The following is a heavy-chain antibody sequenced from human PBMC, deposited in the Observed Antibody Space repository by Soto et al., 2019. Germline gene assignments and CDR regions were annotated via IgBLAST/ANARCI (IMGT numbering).Heavy chain of an antibody. Sequence: ETLSLTCAVYGGSFSDYSWTWIRQPPGKGLEWIGEINDSGSTNYTPSLERRVTISRDTSKNRFSLKLSSVTAADTAVYYCARGSHKLHSYDSSGFYHYVDYWGQGSLVTVSS. CDR3: ARGSHKLHSYDSSGFYHYVDY. D-gene: IGHD3-22*01. V-gene: IGHV4-34*01. J-gene: IGHJ4*02. CDR1: GGSFSDYS. CDR2: INDSGST.